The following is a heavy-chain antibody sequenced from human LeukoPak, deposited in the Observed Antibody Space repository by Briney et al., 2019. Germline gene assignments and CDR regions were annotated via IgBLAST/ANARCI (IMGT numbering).Heavy chain of an antibody. CDR3: ARVSGHANDY. Sequence: PSETLSLTCTVSGGSISSSSYYWGWIRQPPGKGLEWIGSIYYSGSTYYNPSLKSRVTISVDTSKNQFSLKLSSVTAADTAVYYCARVSGHANDYWGQGTLVTVSS. CDR2: IYYSGST. V-gene: IGHV4-39*07. D-gene: IGHD2-2*01. CDR1: GGSISSSSYY. J-gene: IGHJ4*02.